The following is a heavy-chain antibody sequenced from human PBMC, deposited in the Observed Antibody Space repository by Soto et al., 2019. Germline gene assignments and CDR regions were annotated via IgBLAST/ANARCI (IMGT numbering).Heavy chain of an antibody. CDR3: ASGGSSNWFDP. Sequence: PSETLSPTCTVSSGSISSADYYWSWIRRPPGKGLEWIGYIYYTGSAYYNPSLKSRVTMSVDTSKNQFSLKVTSVTAADTAVYYCASGGSSNWFDPWGQGTLVTVSS. D-gene: IGHD1-26*01. CDR2: IYYTGSA. J-gene: IGHJ5*02. V-gene: IGHV4-30-4*01. CDR1: SGSISSADYY.